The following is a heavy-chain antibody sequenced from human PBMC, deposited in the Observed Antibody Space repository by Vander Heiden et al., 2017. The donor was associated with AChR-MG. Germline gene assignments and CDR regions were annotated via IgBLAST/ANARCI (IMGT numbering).Heavy chain of an antibody. CDR1: GYTLNELS. V-gene: IGHV1-24*01. CDR2: FDPEDGET. CDR3: ATTTLYSYGHQRSRAFDY. Sequence: QVQLVPSGAEEKKPGASVKVSCKVSGYTLNELSMHWERQAPGKGLEWMGGFDPEDGETIYAQKFQGRVTITEDTSTDTAYMELSSLRSEDTAVYYCATTTLYSYGHQRSRAFDYWGQGTLVTVSS. J-gene: IGHJ4*02. D-gene: IGHD5-18*01.